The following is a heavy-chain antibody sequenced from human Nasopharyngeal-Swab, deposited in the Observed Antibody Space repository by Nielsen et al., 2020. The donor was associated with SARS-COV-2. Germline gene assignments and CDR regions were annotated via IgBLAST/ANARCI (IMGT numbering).Heavy chain of an antibody. Sequence: GESLKISCAASGFTFSSYAMHWVRQAPGKGLEWVAVISYDGSNKYYADSVKGRFTISRDNSKNTLYLQMNSLRAEDTAVYYCARDPSSSWLHDAFDIWGQGTMVTVSS. CDR3: ARDPSSSWLHDAFDI. D-gene: IGHD6-13*01. CDR2: ISYDGSNK. CDR1: GFTFSSYA. J-gene: IGHJ3*02. V-gene: IGHV3-30-3*01.